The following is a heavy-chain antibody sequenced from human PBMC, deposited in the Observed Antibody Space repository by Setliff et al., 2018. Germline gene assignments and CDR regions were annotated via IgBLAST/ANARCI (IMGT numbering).Heavy chain of an antibody. CDR1: GFTFSSYS. Sequence: GGSLRLSCAASGFTFSSYSMNWVRQAPGKGLEWVSSISTSSSYIYYADSVKGRFTISRDNAKKSLFLQMDSLRAEDTAVYFCASIDWGENFYNTDVWGKGTTVTVSS. J-gene: IGHJ6*03. V-gene: IGHV3-21*01. CDR3: ASIDWGENFYNTDV. D-gene: IGHD7-27*01. CDR2: ISTSSSYI.